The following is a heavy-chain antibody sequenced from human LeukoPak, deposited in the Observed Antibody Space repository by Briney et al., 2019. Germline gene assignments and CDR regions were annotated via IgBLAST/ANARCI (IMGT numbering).Heavy chain of an antibody. CDR3: ARGTGRYYYDSSGYPNWFDP. CDR2: IYHSGST. Sequence: SGTLSLTCAVSGCSISSSNWWSWVRQPPGKGLECIGEIYHSGSTNYNPSLKSRVTISVDKSKNQFSLKLSSVTAADTAVYYCARGTGRYYYDSSGYPNWFDPWGQGTLVTVSS. V-gene: IGHV4-4*02. CDR1: GCSISSSNW. D-gene: IGHD3-22*01. J-gene: IGHJ5*02.